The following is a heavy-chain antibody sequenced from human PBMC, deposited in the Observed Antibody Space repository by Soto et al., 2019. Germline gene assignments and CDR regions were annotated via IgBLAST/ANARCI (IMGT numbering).Heavy chain of an antibody. CDR3: ARASGYDFWSGYYLDY. CDR1: GGSISSYY. CDR2: SYYSGST. J-gene: IGHJ4*02. V-gene: IGHV4-59*08. D-gene: IGHD3-3*01. Sequence: PSETLSHTFTVSGGSISSYYWSWIRQPPGKGLEWIGYSYYSGSTNYNPSLKSRVTISVDTSKNQFSLKLSSVTAPDTAVYYFARASGYDFWSGYYLDYWGQGTLVNVSS.